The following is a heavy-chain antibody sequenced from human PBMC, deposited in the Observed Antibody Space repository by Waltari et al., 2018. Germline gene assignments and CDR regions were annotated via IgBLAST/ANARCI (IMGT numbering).Heavy chain of an antibody. D-gene: IGHD1-1*01. CDR2: IQFDGNNK. Sequence: QVQLVESGGGVVQPGGSLRLSCAASGHTFRRFAMHWVRQAPGKVLEWVSFIQFDGNNKYYPDSVKGRVTVSRDNSKSVLYLQMNSLRPEDTAIYYCALGTGGTWNSNDAFDIWGQGTPVTVSS. CDR3: ALGTGGTWNSNDAFDI. CDR1: GHTFRRFA. J-gene: IGHJ3*02. V-gene: IGHV3-30*02.